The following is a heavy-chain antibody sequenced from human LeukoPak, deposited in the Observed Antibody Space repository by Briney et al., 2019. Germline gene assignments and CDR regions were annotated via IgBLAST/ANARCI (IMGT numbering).Heavy chain of an antibody. J-gene: IGHJ4*02. V-gene: IGHV4-34*01. CDR2: INHSGST. D-gene: IGHD3-16*01. CDR1: GGSFSGYY. Sequence: PSETLSLTCAVYGGSFSGYYWSWIRQPPGQGLEWIGEINHSGSTNYDPSLKSRVTISVDTSKNQFSLKLSSVTAADTAVYYCARSPRVYVWYFDYWGQGTLVTVSS. CDR3: ARSPRVYVWYFDY.